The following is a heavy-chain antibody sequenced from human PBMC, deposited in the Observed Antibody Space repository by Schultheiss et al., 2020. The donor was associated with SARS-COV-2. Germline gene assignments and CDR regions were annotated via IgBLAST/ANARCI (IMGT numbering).Heavy chain of an antibody. V-gene: IGHV4-59*12. J-gene: IGHJ4*02. CDR1: GGSINTYY. CDR3: ARETGYSSSCYGY. D-gene: IGHD6-13*01. Sequence: SETLSLTCTVSGGSINTYYWSWIRQPPEKGLEWIGYIYYNGNTNYNPSLKSRVTISVDTSKNQFSLKLSSVTAADTAVYYCARETGYSSSCYGYWGQGTLVTVSS. CDR2: IYYNGNT.